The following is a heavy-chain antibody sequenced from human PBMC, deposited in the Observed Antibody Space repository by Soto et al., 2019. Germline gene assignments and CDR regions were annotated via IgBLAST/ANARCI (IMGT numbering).Heavy chain of an antibody. CDR1: GFTFSSYA. CDR2: ISSNGGST. CDR3: ARVGGHGDY. D-gene: IGHD5-12*01. J-gene: IGHJ4*02. Sequence: GGSLRLSCAASGFTFSSYAMHWVRQAPGKGLEYVSAISSNGGSTYYANSVKGRFTISRDNSKNTLYLQMGSLRAEDMAVYYCARVGGHGDYWGQGTLVTVSS. V-gene: IGHV3-64*01.